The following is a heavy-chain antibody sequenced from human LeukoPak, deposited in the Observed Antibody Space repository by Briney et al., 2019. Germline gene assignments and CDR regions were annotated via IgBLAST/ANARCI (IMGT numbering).Heavy chain of an antibody. D-gene: IGHD1-26*01. J-gene: IGHJ4*02. CDR2: ISYDGSNK. CDR3: ARENSGSYASYFDY. CDR1: GFTFSSYA. V-gene: IGHV3-30*04. Sequence: GRSLRLSCAASGFTFSSYAMHWVRQAPGKGLEWVAVISYDGSNKYYADSVKGRFTISRDNSKNTLYLQMNSLGAEDTAVYYCARENSGSYASYFDYWGQGTLVTVSS.